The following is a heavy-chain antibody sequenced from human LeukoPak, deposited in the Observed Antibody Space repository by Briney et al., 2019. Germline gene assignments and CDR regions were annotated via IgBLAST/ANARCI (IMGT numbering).Heavy chain of an antibody. CDR1: GFTVSSNY. CDR2: IYSGGST. V-gene: IGHV3-66*01. Sequence: GGSLRLSCAASGFTVSSNYMSWVRQAPGKGLEWVSVIYSGGSTYYADSVKGRFTISRDNSKNTLYLQMNSLRAEDTAVHYCARDLYSNAGYYWGQGTLVTVSS. CDR3: ARDLYSNAGYY. J-gene: IGHJ4*02. D-gene: IGHD4-11*01.